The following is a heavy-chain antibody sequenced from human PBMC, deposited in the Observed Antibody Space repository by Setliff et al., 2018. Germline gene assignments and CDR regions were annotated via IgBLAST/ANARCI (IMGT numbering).Heavy chain of an antibody. CDR2: IHPSGGST. Sequence: RASVKVSCKASAFTKYYVHWVRQAPGQGLEWMGIIHPSGGSTTYAQKFQGRVTMTRDTSTGTVNMELSSLRSEDTAVYYCARSTNYGMRFWFDNWGQGALVTVSS. CDR3: ARSTNYGMRFWFDN. CDR1: AFTKYY. D-gene: IGHD1-7*01. J-gene: IGHJ4*02. V-gene: IGHV1-46*01.